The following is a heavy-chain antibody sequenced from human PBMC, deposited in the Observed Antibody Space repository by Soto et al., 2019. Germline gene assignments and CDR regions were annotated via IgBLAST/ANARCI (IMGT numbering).Heavy chain of an antibody. CDR1: GGSISSYC. V-gene: IGHV4-59*01. CDR2: ICNSGGT. D-gene: IGHD3-16*01. CDR3: ARRVGGYGRNLYY. J-gene: IGHJ4*02. Sequence: QVQLQESGPGLVKPSETLSLTCTVSGGSISSYCWSWVRQPPGEGLEWIANICNSGGTNYNPSLKSRVVRPVDTSRNQVYLKLSSLTAADKAVYYCARRVGGYGRNLYYWGQGTLVTVSS.